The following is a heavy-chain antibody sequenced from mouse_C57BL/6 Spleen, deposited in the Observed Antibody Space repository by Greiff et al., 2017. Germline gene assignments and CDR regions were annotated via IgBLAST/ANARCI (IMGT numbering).Heavy chain of an antibody. V-gene: IGHV1-82*01. CDR2: IYPGDGDT. CDR1: GYAFSSYW. Sequence: QVQLQQSGPELVKPGASVKISCKASGYAFSSYWMNWVKQRPGKGLEWIGRIYPGDGDTNYNEKFKGKATLTADKSSSTAYMQLSSLTSEDSAVYVCARSYYGNRDAMDYWGQGTSVTVSS. J-gene: IGHJ4*01. D-gene: IGHD2-1*01. CDR3: ARSYYGNRDAMDY.